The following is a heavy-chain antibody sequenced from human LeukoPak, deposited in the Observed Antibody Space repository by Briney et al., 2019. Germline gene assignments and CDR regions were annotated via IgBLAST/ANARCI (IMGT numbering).Heavy chain of an antibody. CDR1: GFTFSDYY. CDR3: AKDQSYDFWSGYYPGAFDI. J-gene: IGHJ3*02. CDR2: ISSSGSTI. V-gene: IGHV3-11*04. D-gene: IGHD3-3*01. Sequence: GGSLRLSCAASGFTFSDYYMSWIRQAPGKGLEWVSYISSSGSTIYYADSVKGRFTISRDNAKNSLYLQMNSLRAEDTAVYYCAKDQSYDFWSGYYPGAFDIWGQGTMVTVSS.